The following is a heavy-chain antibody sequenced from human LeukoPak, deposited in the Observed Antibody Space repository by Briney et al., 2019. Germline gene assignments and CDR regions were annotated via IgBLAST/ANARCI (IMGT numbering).Heavy chain of an antibody. CDR1: GYTFTGYY. CDR2: INPNSGGT. J-gene: IGHJ6*03. V-gene: IGHV1-2*02. Sequence: ASVKVSCKASGYTFTGYYMHWVRQAPGQGLEWMGWINPNSGGTNYAQKFQGRVTMTRDTSISTAYMELSRLRSDDTAVYYCARDRLPYCSSTGCYHYYYMDVWGKGTTVTVSS. D-gene: IGHD2-2*01. CDR3: ARDRLPYCSSTGCYHYYYMDV.